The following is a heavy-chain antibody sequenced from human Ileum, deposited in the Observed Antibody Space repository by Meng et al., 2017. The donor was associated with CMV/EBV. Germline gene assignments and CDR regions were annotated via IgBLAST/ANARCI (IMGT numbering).Heavy chain of an antibody. V-gene: IGHV1-46*01. J-gene: IGHJ6*02. CDR2: INPRDSNT. Sequence: SGYTFITYYRYWERQAPGQGLEWKGIINPRDSNTRYAQKFQDRVTMTRDTSTNTVYMELSSLRSEDTAVYYCARELGIPGHHYGMDVWGQGTTVTVSS. CDR1: GYTFITYY. D-gene: IGHD7-27*01. CDR3: ARELGIPGHHYGMDV.